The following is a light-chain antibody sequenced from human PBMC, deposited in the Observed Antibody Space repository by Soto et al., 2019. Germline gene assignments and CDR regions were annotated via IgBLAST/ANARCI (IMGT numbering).Light chain of an antibody. V-gene: IGKV3-15*01. CDR1: QSISNN. CDR3: QQCTNWPPYT. CDR2: DAS. J-gene: IGKJ2*01. Sequence: DIVMTQSPATLSVSPGERATLSCRASQSISNNLAWYQRKPGQAPRLLIYDASTRATGVPARFSGSGSGTEFTLTISSLQSEDFAVYYCQQCTNWPPYTFGQGTKLEIK.